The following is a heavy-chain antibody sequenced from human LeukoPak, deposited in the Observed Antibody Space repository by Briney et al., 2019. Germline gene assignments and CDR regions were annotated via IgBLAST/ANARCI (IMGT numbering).Heavy chain of an antibody. CDR1: GFTFSSYS. D-gene: IGHD3-10*01. Sequence: GGSLRLSCAASGFTFSSYSMNWVRQAPGKGLEWVSSISSSSSYIYYADSVKGRLTISRDNAKNSLYLQMNSLRAEDTAVYYCARDRITMVRRFDYWGQGTLVTVSS. CDR2: ISSSSSYI. V-gene: IGHV3-21*01. CDR3: ARDRITMVRRFDY. J-gene: IGHJ4*02.